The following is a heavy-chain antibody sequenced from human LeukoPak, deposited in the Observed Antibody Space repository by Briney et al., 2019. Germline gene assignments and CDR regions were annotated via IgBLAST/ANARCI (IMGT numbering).Heavy chain of an antibody. Sequence: SETLSLTCTVSGASISSYYWSSTRQPPGKGLEWIGYIYYSGSTNYNPSLKSRVTISVDTSKNQFSLKLSSVTAADTAVYYCARDSGIDYKWWGITLRGEGEDNWFDPWGQGTLVTVSS. CDR2: IYYSGST. J-gene: IGHJ5*02. CDR1: GASISSYY. V-gene: IGHV4-59*01. CDR3: ARDSGIDYKWWGITLRGEGEDNWFDP. D-gene: IGHD2-8*02.